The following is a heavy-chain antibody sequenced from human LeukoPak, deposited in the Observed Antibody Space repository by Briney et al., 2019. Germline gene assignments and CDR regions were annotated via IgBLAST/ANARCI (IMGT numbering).Heavy chain of an antibody. CDR1: GFTFGDYA. V-gene: IGHV3-49*04. CDR2: IRSKAYGGTT. J-gene: IGHJ3*02. Sequence: GGSLRLSCTTSGFTFGDYAMNWVRQAPGKGLEWVGFIRSKAYGGTTEYAASVKGRFTISRDDSKSIAYLQMNGLRAEDTALYYCARAPPPYYDSSGTKVTAFDIWGQGTMVTVSS. CDR3: ARAPPPYYDSSGTKVTAFDI. D-gene: IGHD3-22*01.